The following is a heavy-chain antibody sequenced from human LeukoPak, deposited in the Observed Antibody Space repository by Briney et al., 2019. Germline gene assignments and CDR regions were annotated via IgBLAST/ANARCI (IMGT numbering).Heavy chain of an antibody. J-gene: IGHJ5*02. CDR2: IYSGGST. D-gene: IGHD2-2*01. V-gene: IGHV3-66*01. Sequence: GGSLRLSCAASGFTVSSNYMSWVRQAPGKGLEWVSVIYSGGSTYYADSVKGRFTISRDNSKNTLYLQMNSLRAEDTAVYYCARTQVVPAAMAFFDPWGQGTLVTVSS. CDR3: ARTQVVPAAMAFFDP. CDR1: GFTVSSNY.